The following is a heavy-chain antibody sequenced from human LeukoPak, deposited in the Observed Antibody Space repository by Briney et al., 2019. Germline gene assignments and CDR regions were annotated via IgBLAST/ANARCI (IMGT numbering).Heavy chain of an antibody. CDR3: ARGGGLDV. CDR1: GFIFTNYF. J-gene: IGHJ6*02. CDR2: IKHDGSE. D-gene: IGHD3-16*01. V-gene: IGHV3-7*03. Sequence: GGSLRLSCAASGFIFTNYFMSWVCQAPGKGLEWVASIKHDGSEKYVDSVRGRFTISRDNTMNSLYLQMSNLRAEDTAVYFCARGGGLDVWGQGATVTVSS.